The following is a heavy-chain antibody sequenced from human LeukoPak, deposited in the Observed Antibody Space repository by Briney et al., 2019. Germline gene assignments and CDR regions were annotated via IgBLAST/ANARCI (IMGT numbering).Heavy chain of an antibody. CDR1: GDSVSSNSAA. D-gene: IGHD6-19*01. CDR2: TYYRSKWYN. Sequence: SQTLSLTCAISGDSVSSNSAAWNWIRQSPSRGLEWLGRTYYRSKWYNDYAVSVKSRITINPDTSKNQISLQLSSVTPEDTAVYYCAGGYSSGGKWFDPWGQGTLVTVSS. V-gene: IGHV6-1*01. CDR3: AGGYSSGGKWFDP. J-gene: IGHJ5*02.